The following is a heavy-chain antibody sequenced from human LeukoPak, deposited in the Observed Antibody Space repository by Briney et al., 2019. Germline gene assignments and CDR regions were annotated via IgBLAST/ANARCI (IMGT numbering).Heavy chain of an antibody. CDR2: ISYDGSNK. CDR1: GFTFSSYA. J-gene: IGHJ6*02. D-gene: IGHD3-3*01. V-gene: IGHV3-30-3*01. CDR3: ARGYYDFWSVYSDYYYYGMDV. Sequence: PGGSLRLSCAASGFTFSSYAMHWVRQAPGKGLEWVAVISYDGSNKYYAGSVKGRFTISRDNSKNTLYLQMNSLRAEDTAVYYCARGYYDFWSVYSDYYYYGMDVWGQGTTVTVSS.